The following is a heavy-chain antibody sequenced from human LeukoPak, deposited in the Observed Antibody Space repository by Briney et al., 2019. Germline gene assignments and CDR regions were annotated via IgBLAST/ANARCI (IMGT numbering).Heavy chain of an antibody. CDR3: VGSGNSYNAYFHD. D-gene: IGHD3-10*01. V-gene: IGHV4-39*07. Sequence: SETLSLTCTVSGGSIRSSSCYWGWIRQPPGKGLEWIGTIYYSGSTYYKPSLKSRVTISVDTSKNQFSLKLSSVTAADTAMYYCVGSGNSYNAYFHDWGQGTLVTVSS. CDR2: IYYSGST. J-gene: IGHJ4*02. CDR1: GGSIRSSSCY.